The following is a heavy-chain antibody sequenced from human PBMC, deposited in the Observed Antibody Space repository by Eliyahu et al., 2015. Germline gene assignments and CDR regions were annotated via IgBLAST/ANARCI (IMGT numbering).Heavy chain of an antibody. J-gene: IGHJ5*02. CDR2: ISAYNGNT. Sequence: QVQLVQSGAEVKKPGASVKVSCKASGYTFTSYGISXVRQAPGQGLEWMGWISAYNGNTNXAQKLQGRVTMTTDTSTSTAYMELRSLRSDDTAVYYCARDLNRFYDILTARYRIDWFDPWGQGTLVTVSS. D-gene: IGHD3-9*01. V-gene: IGHV1-18*01. CDR1: GYTFTSYG. CDR3: ARDLNRFYDILTARYRIDWFDP.